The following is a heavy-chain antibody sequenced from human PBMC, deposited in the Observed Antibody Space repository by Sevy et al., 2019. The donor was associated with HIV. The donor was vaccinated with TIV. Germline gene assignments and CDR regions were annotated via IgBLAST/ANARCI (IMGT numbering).Heavy chain of an antibody. J-gene: IGHJ4*02. CDR1: GFTFSSYA. CDR2: ISGSGGST. V-gene: IGHV3-23*01. Sequence: GGSLRLSCAASGFTFSSYAMSWVRQAPGKGLEWVSAISGSGGSTYYADSVKGRFTISRDNSKNTLYLQMNSLRAEDTVVYYCANHGIQWLARDGYNIFDYWGQGTLVTVSS. CDR3: ANHGIQWLARDGYNIFDY. D-gene: IGHD6-19*01.